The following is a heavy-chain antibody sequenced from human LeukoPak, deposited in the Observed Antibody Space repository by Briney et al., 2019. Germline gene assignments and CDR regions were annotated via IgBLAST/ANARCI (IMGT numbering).Heavy chain of an antibody. CDR1: GFTFSSYG. D-gene: IGHD4-17*01. V-gene: IGHV3-33*01. Sequence: GGSLRPSCSASGFTFSSYGMHWVRQAPGKGLEWVAVIWYDGSNKYYADSVKGRFTISRDNSKNTLYLQMNSLRAEDTAVYYCAGDYGEYYYGMDVWGQGTTVTVSS. CDR2: IWYDGSNK. J-gene: IGHJ6*02. CDR3: AGDYGEYYYGMDV.